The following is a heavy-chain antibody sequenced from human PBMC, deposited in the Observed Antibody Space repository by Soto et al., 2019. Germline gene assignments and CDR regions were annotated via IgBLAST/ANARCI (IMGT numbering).Heavy chain of an antibody. D-gene: IGHD2-15*01. CDR1: GGSISSGRYS. CDR2: IYHSGST. J-gene: IGHJ4*02. V-gene: IGHV4-30-2*01. CDR3: VCGGNGPFDY. Sequence: QLQLQASGSGLGKPSQTLSLTCAVSGGSISSGRYSWSWIRQPPGKGLVWIGYIYHSGSTYYNPSLKIRVTISVDRSKNHFSLKLSCVSDADTAVSYCVCGGNGPFDYWGQVTMVTGSS.